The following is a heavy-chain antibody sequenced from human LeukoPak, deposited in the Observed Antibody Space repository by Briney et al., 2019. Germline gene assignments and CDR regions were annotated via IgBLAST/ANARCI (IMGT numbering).Heavy chain of an antibody. CDR1: GFSFSNHW. V-gene: IGHV3-7*01. CDR2: IRQDGGDS. Sequence: GGSLRLSCAASGFSFSNHWMAWVRQTPGKGLEWVANIRQDGGDSYYVDSVRGRFTISRDNAKSSVFLQMNSLRAEDTAVYYCARVSGTHYPVDYWGQGTLVTVSS. D-gene: IGHD1-26*01. J-gene: IGHJ4*02. CDR3: ARVSGTHYPVDY.